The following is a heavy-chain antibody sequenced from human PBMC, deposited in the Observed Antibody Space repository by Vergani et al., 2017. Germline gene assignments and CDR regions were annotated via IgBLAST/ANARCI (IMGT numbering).Heavy chain of an antibody. CDR3: ARPHGDILPPDPRRLDY. J-gene: IGHJ4*02. CDR1: GYTFTNYY. CDR2: INPSGGST. Sequence: QVLLVQSGAEVKKPGASVRVSCKTSGYTFTNYYIHWVRQAPGQGIDWMGIINPSGGSTTYAQQLQGRLTMTRDTSTSTVYMDLSNLRSEDTAVYYCARPHGDILPPDPRRLDYWGQGTLVTVSS. V-gene: IGHV1-46*03.